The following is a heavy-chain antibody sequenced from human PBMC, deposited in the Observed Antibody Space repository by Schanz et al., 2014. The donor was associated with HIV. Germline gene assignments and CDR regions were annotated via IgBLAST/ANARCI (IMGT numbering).Heavy chain of an antibody. CDR1: GFTFSSYG. CDR3: AKDRNYYESKYRGKGNYYYYYGMDV. CDR2: IWFDGRNK. Sequence: QVQLVESGGGVVQPGRSLRLSCAASGFTFSSYGMHWVRQAPGKGLEWVAVIWFDGRNKYYGDSVKGRFMISRDNSNNTLYLQLKSLRAEDRAVYYCAKDRNYYESKYRGKGNYYYYYGMDVWGQGTTVTVSS. D-gene: IGHD3-22*01. J-gene: IGHJ6*02. V-gene: IGHV3-33*06.